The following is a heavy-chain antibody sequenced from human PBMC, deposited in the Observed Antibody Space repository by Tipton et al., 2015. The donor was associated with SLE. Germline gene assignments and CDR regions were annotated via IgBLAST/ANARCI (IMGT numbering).Heavy chain of an antibody. J-gene: IGHJ5*02. CDR1: GGSISSSSYY. Sequence: TLSLTCTVSGGSISSSSYYWGWIRQPPGKGLEWIGSIYYSGSTYYNPSLKSRVTISVDTSKNQFSLKLSSVTAADTAVYYCARDSAPYGDYVHWFDPWGQGTLVTVSS. D-gene: IGHD4-17*01. V-gene: IGHV4-39*02. CDR3: ARDSAPYGDYVHWFDP. CDR2: IYYSGST.